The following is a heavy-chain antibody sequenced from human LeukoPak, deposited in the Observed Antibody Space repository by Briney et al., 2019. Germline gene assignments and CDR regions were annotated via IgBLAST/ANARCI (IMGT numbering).Heavy chain of an antibody. J-gene: IGHJ3*02. V-gene: IGHV4-59*08. Sequence: PSETLSLTCAVSGGSISSYYWSWIRQPPGKGLEWVGYIYYSGSTSYNPSLKSRVTILLDTSKNQFSLKLSSVTAADTAVYYCARQREMDSYDAFGIWGQGTMVTVSS. CDR1: GGSISSYY. D-gene: IGHD5-24*01. CDR3: ARQREMDSYDAFGI. CDR2: IYYSGST.